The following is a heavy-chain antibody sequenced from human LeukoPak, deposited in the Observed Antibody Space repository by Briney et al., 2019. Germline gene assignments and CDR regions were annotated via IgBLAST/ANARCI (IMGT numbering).Heavy chain of an antibody. V-gene: IGHV4-59*01. CDR3: AREELGYCSGGNCHDAFDI. CDR1: GGSISSYY. Sequence: SETLSLTCTVSGGSISSYYWSWIRQPPGKGLEWIGYIYYSGRTDCNPSLKSRVTISVDTSRNQFSLKLSSVTAADTAVYYCAREELGYCSGGNCHDAFDIWGQGTMVTVSS. D-gene: IGHD2-15*01. CDR2: IYYSGRT. J-gene: IGHJ3*02.